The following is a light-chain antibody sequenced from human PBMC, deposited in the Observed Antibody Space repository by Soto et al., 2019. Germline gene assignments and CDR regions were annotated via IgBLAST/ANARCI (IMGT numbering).Light chain of an antibody. Sequence: EVVFTQSPCTLSLSPGERATLSCRASQSVSSSSLAWYQQRPGQAPRLLIYDASNRATGIPARFSGSGSGTDFTLTISSLEPEDFAVYYCQHRNNRPFSFGPGTKVDIK. J-gene: IGKJ3*01. CDR1: QSVSSSS. CDR2: DAS. V-gene: IGKV3D-20*02. CDR3: QHRNNRPFS.